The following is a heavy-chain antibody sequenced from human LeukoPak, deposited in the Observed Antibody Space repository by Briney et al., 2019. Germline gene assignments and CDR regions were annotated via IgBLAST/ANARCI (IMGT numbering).Heavy chain of an antibody. CDR3: ARDVTLWRYDY. Sequence: GGSLRLSCAASGFTVSSNYMSWVRRAPGKGLEWVANIKQDGSEKYYVDSVKGRFTISRDNAKNSLYLQMNSLRAEDTAVYYCARDVTLWRYDYWGQGTLVTVSS. CDR2: IKQDGSEK. D-gene: IGHD3-3*01. J-gene: IGHJ4*02. CDR1: GFTVSSNY. V-gene: IGHV3-7*01.